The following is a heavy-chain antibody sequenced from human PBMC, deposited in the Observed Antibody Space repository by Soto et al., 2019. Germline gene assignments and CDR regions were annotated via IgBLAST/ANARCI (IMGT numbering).Heavy chain of an antibody. Sequence: GGSLRLSCAASGFTFSSYAMHWVRQAPGKGLEWVTVISYDGSNKYYADSVKGRFTISRDNPKNTLYLQVNSLRAEDTAVYYCARDGGSYYLDYWGQGTLVTVSS. CDR2: ISYDGSNK. J-gene: IGHJ4*02. CDR3: ARDGGSYYLDY. D-gene: IGHD1-26*01. V-gene: IGHV3-30-3*01. CDR1: GFTFSSYA.